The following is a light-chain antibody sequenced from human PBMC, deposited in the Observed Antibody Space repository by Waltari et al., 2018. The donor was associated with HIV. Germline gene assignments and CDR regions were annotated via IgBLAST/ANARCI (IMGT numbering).Light chain of an antibody. CDR2: EVY. V-gene: IGLV2-8*01. Sequence: QSVLTQPPSASGSPGQSVTISCTGTSSDVGGYNYVCWYQLRPGKAPKLIIYEVYKRPPGVPARFSGSKSGNTASLTVSGLQAEDEADYYCSSYAGSKTLGVFGGGTRLTVL. J-gene: IGLJ3*02. CDR1: SSDVGGYNY. CDR3: SSYAGSKTLGV.